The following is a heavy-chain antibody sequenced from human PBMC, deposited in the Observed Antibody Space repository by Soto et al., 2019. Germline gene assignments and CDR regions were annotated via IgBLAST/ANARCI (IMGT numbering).Heavy chain of an antibody. V-gene: IGHV3-30*18. Sequence: QVQLVESGGGVVQPGRSLRLSCAASGFTFSSYGMHWVRQAPGKGLEWVAVISYDGSNKYYADSVKGRFTISRDNSKNALYLQMNSLRAEDTAVYYCAKDLAAMVTSHGYYGMDVWGQGTTVTVSS. D-gene: IGHD5-18*01. J-gene: IGHJ6*02. CDR3: AKDLAAMVTSHGYYGMDV. CDR2: ISYDGSNK. CDR1: GFTFSSYG.